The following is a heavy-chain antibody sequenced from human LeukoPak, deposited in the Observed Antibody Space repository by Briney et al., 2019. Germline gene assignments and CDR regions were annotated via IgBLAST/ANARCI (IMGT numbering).Heavy chain of an antibody. CDR1: GGSISTFY. J-gene: IGHJ2*01. V-gene: IGHV4-59*01. Sequence: SETLSLTCAVSGGSISTFYWSWIRQPPGKGLEWIGYIFKTGSTNYNSSLKSRVTMSLDRSKNQFPLNLRSMTAADTAIYYCAKIGPGSWYFDLWGRGTLVTVSS. CDR3: AKIGPGSWYFDL. CDR2: IFKTGST. D-gene: IGHD3-10*01.